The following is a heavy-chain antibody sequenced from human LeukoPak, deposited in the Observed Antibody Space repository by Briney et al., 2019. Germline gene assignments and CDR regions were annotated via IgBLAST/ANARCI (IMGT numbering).Heavy chain of an antibody. J-gene: IGHJ4*02. Sequence: ASVKVSCKASGGTFSSYAISWVRQAPGQGLEWMGGIIPIFGTANYAQKFQGRVTITTDESTSTAYMELSSLRSEDTAVYYCARDGKEYYGSGSYYTSWGLGTLVTASS. CDR3: ARDGKEYYGSGSYYTS. D-gene: IGHD3-10*01. CDR2: IIPIFGTA. CDR1: GGTFSSYA. V-gene: IGHV1-69*05.